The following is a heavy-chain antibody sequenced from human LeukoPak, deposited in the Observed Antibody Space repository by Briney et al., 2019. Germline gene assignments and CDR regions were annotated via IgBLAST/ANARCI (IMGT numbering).Heavy chain of an antibody. CDR3: AKDTGPLMITFGGVVISYFDY. J-gene: IGHJ4*02. CDR2: IKGNGFDT. V-gene: IGHV3-23*01. D-gene: IGHD3-16*01. Sequence: PGGSLRLSCAGSGFIFSNYAMSWVRQASGKGLEWVSGIKGNGFDTYYADSVKGRFTVSRDNSKNTLSLQMNSLSAEDTAVYYCAKDTGPLMITFGGVVISYFDYWGQGALVTVSS. CDR1: GFIFSNYA.